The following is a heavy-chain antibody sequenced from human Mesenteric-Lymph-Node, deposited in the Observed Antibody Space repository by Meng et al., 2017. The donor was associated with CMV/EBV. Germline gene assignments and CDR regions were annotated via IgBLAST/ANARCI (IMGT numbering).Heavy chain of an antibody. D-gene: IGHD1-26*01. J-gene: IGHJ1*01. CDR1: GGSFSGYY. CDR3: ASLIAGDGGRGD. Sequence: SETLSLTCVVYGGSFSGYYWSWIRQPPGKGLEWIGEINHSGSTNYNPSLKSRVTISVDTSKNQFSLQLTSVTAADTAIYYCASLIAGDGGRGDWGQGTLVTVSS. CDR2: INHSGST. V-gene: IGHV4-34*01.